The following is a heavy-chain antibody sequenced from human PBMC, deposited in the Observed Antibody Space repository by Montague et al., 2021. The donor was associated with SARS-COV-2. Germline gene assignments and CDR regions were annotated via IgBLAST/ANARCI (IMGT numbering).Heavy chain of an antibody. D-gene: IGHD2-15*01. CDR1: GGSISSSNW. V-gene: IGHV4-4*02. Sequence: ETLSLTCAVSGGSISSSNWWSWVRQPPGKGLEWIGEIYHSGSTNYNPSLKSRVTISVDKSKNQFSLKLSSVTAADTAVYYCAREGLVVRGWFDPWGQGTLVTVSS. CDR3: AREGLVVRGWFDP. J-gene: IGHJ5*02. CDR2: IYHSGST.